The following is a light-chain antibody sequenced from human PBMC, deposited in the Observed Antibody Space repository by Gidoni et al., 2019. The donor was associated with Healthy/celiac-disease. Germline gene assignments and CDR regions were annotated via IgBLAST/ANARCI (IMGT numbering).Light chain of an antibody. J-gene: IGKJ5*01. CDR3: QQRSNWPPST. CDR2: DAS. CDR1: QSVSSY. Sequence: EIVLTQSPATLSLSPGERATLSCRASQSVSSYLAWYQQKPGQAHRLLIYDASNRATGIPARFSGSGSGTDFTLTISSLEPEDFAVYYCQQRSNWPPSTFXQXTRLEIK. V-gene: IGKV3-11*01.